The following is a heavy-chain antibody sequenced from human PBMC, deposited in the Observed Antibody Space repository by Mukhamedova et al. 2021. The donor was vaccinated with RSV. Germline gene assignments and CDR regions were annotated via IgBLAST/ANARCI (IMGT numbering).Heavy chain of an antibody. D-gene: IGHD5-18*01. J-gene: IGHJ3*02. CDR2: ISYDGSNK. V-gene: IGHV3-30-3*01. Sequence: GLELVAVISYDGSNKYYADSVKGRFTISRDNSKNTLYLQMNSLRAEDTAVYYCARVRIQLWWVGAFDIWGQGTMVTVSS. CDR3: ARVRIQLWWVGAFDI.